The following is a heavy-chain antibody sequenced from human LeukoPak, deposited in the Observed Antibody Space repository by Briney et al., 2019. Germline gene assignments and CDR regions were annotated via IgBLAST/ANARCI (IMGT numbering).Heavy chain of an antibody. D-gene: IGHD6-19*01. J-gene: IGHJ4*02. CDR3: AKDLGHPVAGG. CDR2: FSCNSGSI. V-gene: IGHV3-9*01. CDR1: GFTFDDYA. Sequence: PGGSLRLSCAASGFTFDDYAMHSVREAPGKGLELVTAFSCNSGSIGYAESVKARITLSRDNAKTSLYLHMTSLRAEDTALYYCAKDLGHPVAGGWGQGTLVTVSS.